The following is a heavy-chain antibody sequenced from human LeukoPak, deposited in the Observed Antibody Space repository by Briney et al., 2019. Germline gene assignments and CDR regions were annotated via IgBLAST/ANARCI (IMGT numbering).Heavy chain of an antibody. CDR3: ARDVGITVADSFDP. CDR2: IHIYRGNT. D-gene: IGHD6-13*01. J-gene: IGHJ5*02. Sequence: GASVKVSCKASGYSSTNYGISWVRQAPGQRLEWMGWIHIYRGNTYYAQKFQGRVTMTTDTSTSTVYMEVRGLRSDDTAMYYCARDVGITVADSFDPWGQGTLVTVSS. CDR1: GYSSTNYG. V-gene: IGHV1-18*01.